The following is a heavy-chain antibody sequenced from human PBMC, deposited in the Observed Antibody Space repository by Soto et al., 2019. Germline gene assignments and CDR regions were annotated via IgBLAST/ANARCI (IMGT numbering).Heavy chain of an antibody. V-gene: IGHV1-3*01. CDR3: ARERYDYVWYY. D-gene: IGHD3-16*01. CDR2: INAGNGNT. J-gene: IGHJ4*02. CDR1: GYSLTSYA. Sequence: ASVKVSCKASGYSLTSYAMHWVRQAPGQRLEWMGWINAGNGNTKYSQKFQGRVTITRDTSASTAYMELSSLRSEDTAVYYCARERYDYVWYYWGQGTLVTVSS.